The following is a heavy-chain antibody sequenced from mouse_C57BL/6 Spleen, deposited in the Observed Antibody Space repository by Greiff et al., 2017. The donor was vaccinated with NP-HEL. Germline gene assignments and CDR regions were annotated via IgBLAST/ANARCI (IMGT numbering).Heavy chain of an antibody. CDR2: INPNNGGT. J-gene: IGHJ2*01. D-gene: IGHD3-2*02. CDR3: ARSGQLRLRVFDY. CDR1: GYTFTDYY. V-gene: IGHV1-26*01. Sequence: EVQLQQSGPELVKPGASVKISCKASGYTFTDYYMNWVKQSHGKSLEWIGDINPNNGGTSYIQKFKGKATLTVDKSSSTAYMELRSLTSEDSAVYYCARSGQLRLRVFDYWGQGTTLTVSS.